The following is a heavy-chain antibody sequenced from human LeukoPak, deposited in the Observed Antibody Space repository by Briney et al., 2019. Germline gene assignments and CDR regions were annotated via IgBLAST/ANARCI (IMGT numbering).Heavy chain of an antibody. CDR3: AKDPPSITKPFDF. D-gene: IGHD3-3*02. CDR1: GFYFANYA. Sequence: GGSLRLSCAASGFYFANYAMSWVRQAPGKGLEWVSATVGGGSPNTYHADSVKGRFTISRDNSKNTLFLQMNSLRAEDTSIYYCAKDPPSITKPFDFWGQGTLVTVSS. CDR2: TVGGGSPNT. J-gene: IGHJ4*02. V-gene: IGHV3-23*01.